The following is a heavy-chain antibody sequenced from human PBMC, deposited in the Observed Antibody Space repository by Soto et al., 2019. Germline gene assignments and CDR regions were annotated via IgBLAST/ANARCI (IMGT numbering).Heavy chain of an antibody. CDR3: AREDADRGSFDF. Sequence: ASVKVSCKASGYTFTDAFIHWVRQAPGQGLEWMGWINPNNGRTTLAPNFQGRVTLSRDTSINTAYMHLSRLRSDDTAVYYCAREDADRGSFDFWGQGTLVTVSS. J-gene: IGHJ4*02. CDR2: INPNNGRT. V-gene: IGHV1-2*02. CDR1: GYTFTDAF.